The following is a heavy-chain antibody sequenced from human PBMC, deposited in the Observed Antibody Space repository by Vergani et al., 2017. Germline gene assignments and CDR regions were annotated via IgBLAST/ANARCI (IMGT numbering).Heavy chain of an antibody. J-gene: IGHJ3*02. D-gene: IGHD2-2*01. CDR3: ARLGYCSSTTCRQAFDI. Sequence: EVQLVESGGGLVQPGGSLRLSCAASGFTFSDHYMDWVRQAPGKGLEWVGRTRNKANSYTTEYAASVKGRFTFSRDDSKNSLYLQMNSLKIEDTAVYYCARLGYCSSTTCRQAFDIWGQGTMVTVS. V-gene: IGHV3-72*01. CDR2: TRNKANSYTT. CDR1: GFTFSDHY.